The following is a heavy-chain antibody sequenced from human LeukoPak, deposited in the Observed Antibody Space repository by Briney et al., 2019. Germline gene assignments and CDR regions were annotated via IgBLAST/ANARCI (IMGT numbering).Heavy chain of an antibody. CDR1: GASISSHY. CDR2: IYDRGST. CDR3: AKIEVGRFDP. V-gene: IGHV4-59*11. Sequence: SETLSLTCTVTGASISSHYWCWIRQTPGTGLEWIGDIYDRGSTTYNPSLTSRVSISVDTSRNQFSLNLRSVTAADTAVYYCAKIEVGRFDPWGQGTLVTVSP. J-gene: IGHJ5*02. D-gene: IGHD1-26*01.